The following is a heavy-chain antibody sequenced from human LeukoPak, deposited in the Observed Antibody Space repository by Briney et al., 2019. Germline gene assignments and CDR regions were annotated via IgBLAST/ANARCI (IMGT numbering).Heavy chain of an antibody. CDR2: IIPIFGTA. CDR1: GGTFSSYA. V-gene: IGHV1-69*01. J-gene: IGHJ4*02. CDR3: AREGSGSYYTPNLDY. Sequence: GASVKVSCKAPGGTFSSYAISWVRQAPGQGLEWMGGIIPIFGTANYAQKFQGRVTITADESTSTAYMELSSLRSEDTAVYYCAREGSGSYYTPNLDYWGQGTLVTVSS. D-gene: IGHD3-10*01.